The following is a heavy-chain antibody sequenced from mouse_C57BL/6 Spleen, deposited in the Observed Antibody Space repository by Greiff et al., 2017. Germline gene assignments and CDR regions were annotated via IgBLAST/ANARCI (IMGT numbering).Heavy chain of an antibody. D-gene: IGHD1-1*01. CDR1: GYSITSGYY. CDR2: ISYDGSN. CDR3: ARLPITTVVATPYARDY. J-gene: IGHJ4*01. V-gene: IGHV3-6*01. Sequence: VQLKESGPGLVKPSQSLSLTCSVTGYSITSGYYWNWIRQFPGNKLEWMGYISYDGSNNYNPSLKNRISITRDTSKNQFFLKLNSVTTEDTATYYCARLPITTVVATPYARDYWGQGTSVTVSS.